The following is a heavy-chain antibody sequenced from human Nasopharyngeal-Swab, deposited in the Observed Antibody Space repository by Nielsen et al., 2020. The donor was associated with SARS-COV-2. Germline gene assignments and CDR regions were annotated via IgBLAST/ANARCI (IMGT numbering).Heavy chain of an antibody. CDR2: IYYSGST. CDR1: GGSISSYY. CDR3: ARDTTVTSYYYYGMDV. J-gene: IGHJ6*02. Sequence: GSLRLSCTVSGGSISSYYWSWIRQPPGEGLEWIGYIYYSGSTNYNPSLKSRVTISVDTSKNQFSLKLSSVTAADTAVYYCARDTTVTSYYYYGMDVWGQGTTVTVSS. D-gene: IGHD4-11*01. V-gene: IGHV4-59*01.